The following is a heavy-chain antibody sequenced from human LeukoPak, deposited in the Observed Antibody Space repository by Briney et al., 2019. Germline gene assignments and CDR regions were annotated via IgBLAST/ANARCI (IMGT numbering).Heavy chain of an antibody. V-gene: IGHV1-18*01. CDR3: ARGRQWLVLSEFDY. J-gene: IGHJ4*02. CDR1: AYTFTSYG. D-gene: IGHD6-19*01. Sequence: ASVKVSCKASAYTFTSYGISWVRQAPGQGLEWMGWISAYNGNTNYAQKLQGRVTMTTDTSTSTAYMELRSLRSDDTAVYYCARGRQWLVLSEFDYWGQGTLVTVSS. CDR2: ISAYNGNT.